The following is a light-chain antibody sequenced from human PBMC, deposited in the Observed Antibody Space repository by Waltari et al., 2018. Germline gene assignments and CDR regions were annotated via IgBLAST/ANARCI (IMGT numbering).Light chain of an antibody. J-gene: IGKJ1*01. CDR1: QSVSRT. V-gene: IGKV3-20*01. Sequence: IVLTQSPGTLSLSPGERATLSCRASQSVSRTVARYQKKPGQAPKLLIYGASIRAPGIPDRFTGSGSGTDFSLTISSLEPEDFAIYFCQHYVRLPATFGQGTKVEIK. CDR3: QHYVRLPAT. CDR2: GAS.